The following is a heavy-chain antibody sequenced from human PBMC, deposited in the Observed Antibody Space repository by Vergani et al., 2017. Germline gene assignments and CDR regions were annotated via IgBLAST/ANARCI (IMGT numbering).Heavy chain of an antibody. Sequence: QVQLQESGPGLVKPSETLSLTCTVSGGSISSYYWSWIRQPPGKGLEWIGYIYYSGSTNYNPSLKSRVTISVDTSKNQFSLKLSSVTAAATAVYYCARDWGYYDSSGYYYYYYGMDVWGQGTTVTVSS. V-gene: IGHV4-59*01. CDR2: IYYSGST. D-gene: IGHD3-22*01. J-gene: IGHJ6*02. CDR3: ARDWGYYDSSGYYYYYYGMDV. CDR1: GGSISSYY.